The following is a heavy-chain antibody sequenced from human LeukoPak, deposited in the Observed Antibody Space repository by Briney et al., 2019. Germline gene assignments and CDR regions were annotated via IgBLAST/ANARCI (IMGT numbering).Heavy chain of an antibody. CDR1: GYSISSGYY. J-gene: IGHJ6*03. V-gene: IGHV4-38-2*02. CDR3: ARHKDYYYSYMDV. Sequence: SETLSLTCTVSGYSISSGYYWGWIRQPPGKGLEWIGSIYHSGSTCYNPSLKSRVTISVDTSKNQFSLKLSSVTAADTAVYYCARHKDYYYSYMDVWGKGTTVTISS. CDR2: IYHSGST.